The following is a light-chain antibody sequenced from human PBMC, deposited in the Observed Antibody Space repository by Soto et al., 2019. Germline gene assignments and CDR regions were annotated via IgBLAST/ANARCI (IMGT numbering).Light chain of an antibody. Sequence: ENVLTQSPGTLSLSPGERATLSCRASQSVRSAYLAWYQQKPGQSPRLLIYGTSSRATGIPDRFSGSGSGTDFTLTISRLEPEDSAVYLCQQYGTSPYTFGQGTKLEIK. V-gene: IGKV3-20*01. J-gene: IGKJ2*01. CDR1: QSVRSAY. CDR2: GTS. CDR3: QQYGTSPYT.